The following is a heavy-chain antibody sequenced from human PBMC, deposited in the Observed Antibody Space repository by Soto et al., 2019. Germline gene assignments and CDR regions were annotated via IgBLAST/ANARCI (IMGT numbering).Heavy chain of an antibody. D-gene: IGHD3-10*01. CDR1: GYTFTSYG. CDR3: ARDLTDYYSSSRDG. V-gene: IGHV1-18*01. CDR2: ISAYNGNT. J-gene: IGHJ6*02. Sequence: ASVKVSCKASGYTFTSYGISWVRQAPGQGLEWMGWISAYNGNTNYAQKLQGRVTMTTDTSTSTAYMELRSLRSDDTAVYYCARDLTDYYSSSRDGWGQGTTVTVAS.